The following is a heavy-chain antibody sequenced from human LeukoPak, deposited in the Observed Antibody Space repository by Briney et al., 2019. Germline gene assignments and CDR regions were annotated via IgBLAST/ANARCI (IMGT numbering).Heavy chain of an antibody. CDR2: ISGDIIHT. CDR3: AKRAFGDYVGYAFDV. D-gene: IGHD4-17*01. CDR1: GFTFSDYA. Sequence: GGSLRLSCAASGFTFSDYAMSWVRQAPGKGLKWVSSISGDIIHTYYGDSVKGRFTISRDNSKNMLYLQMNSLRAEDTAIYYCAKRAFGDYVGYAFDVWGQGTMVTVSS. J-gene: IGHJ3*01. V-gene: IGHV3-23*01.